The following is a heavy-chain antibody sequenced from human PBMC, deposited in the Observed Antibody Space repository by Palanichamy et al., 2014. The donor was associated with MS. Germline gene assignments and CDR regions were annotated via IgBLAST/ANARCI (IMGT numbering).Heavy chain of an antibody. D-gene: IGHD1-26*01. CDR3: ARSKAGATKWFDP. V-gene: IGHV4-39*02. CDR2: MYHNGDT. CDR1: GGSVSSYNYF. J-gene: IGHJ5*02. Sequence: QLQLQESGPGLVKPSETLSLTCTVSGGSVSSYNYFWGWIRQPPGKGLEFIGTMYHNGDTYYNPSLKSRVTISMDTSKNHFSLKLNSVTAADTAVYYCARSKAGATKWFDPWGQGTLVAVSS.